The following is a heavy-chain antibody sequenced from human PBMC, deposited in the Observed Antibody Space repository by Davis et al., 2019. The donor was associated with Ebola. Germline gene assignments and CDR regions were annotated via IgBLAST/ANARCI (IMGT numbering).Heavy chain of an antibody. V-gene: IGHV3-13*05. CDR1: GFTFSSYD. J-gene: IGHJ4*02. CDR3: ARGRKQYYYDSSGYYSRTYFDY. D-gene: IGHD3-22*01. Sequence: GESLKISCAASGFTFSSYDMHWVRQATGKGLEWVSAIGTAGDPYYPGSVKGRFTISRENAKNSLYLQMNSLRAGDTAVYYCARGRKQYYYDSSGYYSRTYFDYWGQGTLVTVSS. CDR2: IGTAGDP.